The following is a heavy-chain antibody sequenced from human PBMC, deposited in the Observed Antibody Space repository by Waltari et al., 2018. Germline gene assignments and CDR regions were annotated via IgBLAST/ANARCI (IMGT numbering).Heavy chain of an antibody. Sequence: EVQLVESGGGLVQPGGSLRLSCAASGFTFSSYSMNWVRQAPGKGLELVSYISSSSSTIYYADSVKCRFTISRDNAKNSLYLQMNSLRAEDTAVYYCARDFSPYSSSWFDYWGQGTLVTVSS. J-gene: IGHJ4*02. CDR1: GFTFSSYS. CDR2: ISSSSSTI. CDR3: ARDFSPYSSSWFDY. V-gene: IGHV3-48*04. D-gene: IGHD6-13*01.